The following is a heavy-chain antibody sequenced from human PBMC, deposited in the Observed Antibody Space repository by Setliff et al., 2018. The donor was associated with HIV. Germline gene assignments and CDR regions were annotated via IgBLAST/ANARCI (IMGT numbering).Heavy chain of an antibody. V-gene: IGHV5-51*01. CDR3: ARHAYGCSNGICYMSDY. J-gene: IGHJ4*02. D-gene: IGHD2-8*01. CDR2: IYPGDSDT. Sequence: GASLKLSCQVSGYNFTSFWIGWVRQMPGKGLEWMGIIYPGDSDTSYSPSFQGQVSISVDKSVSTAYLQWSSLRASDTAMYYCARHAYGCSNGICYMSDYWGQGTLVTVS. CDR1: GYNFTSFW.